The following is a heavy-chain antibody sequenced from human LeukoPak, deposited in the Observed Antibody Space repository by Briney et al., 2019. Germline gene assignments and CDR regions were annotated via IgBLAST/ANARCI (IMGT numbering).Heavy chain of an antibody. CDR2: IIPIFGTA. Sequence: ASVKVSCKASGGTFSSYAISWVRQAPGQGLEWMGGIIPIFGTANYAQKFQGRVTITADESTSTAYMELSSLRAEDTAIYYCAIGCRGDCLSSGYESWGQGILVTVSS. J-gene: IGHJ5*02. CDR3: AIGCRGDCLSSGYES. D-gene: IGHD2-21*02. V-gene: IGHV1-69*13. CDR1: GGTFSSYA.